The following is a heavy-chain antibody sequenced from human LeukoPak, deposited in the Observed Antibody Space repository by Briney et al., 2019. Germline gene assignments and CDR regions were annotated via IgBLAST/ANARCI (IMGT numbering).Heavy chain of an antibody. V-gene: IGHV1-69*04. Sequence: PGGSLRLSCAASGFTFSSYAISWVRQAPGQGLEWMGRIIPILGIANYAQKFQGRVTITADKSTSTAYMELSSLRSEDTAVYYCATGYPQTSSSWYSSPDYWGQGTLVTVSS. CDR2: IIPILGIA. D-gene: IGHD6-13*01. J-gene: IGHJ4*02. CDR1: GFTFSSYA. CDR3: ATGYPQTSSSWYSSPDY.